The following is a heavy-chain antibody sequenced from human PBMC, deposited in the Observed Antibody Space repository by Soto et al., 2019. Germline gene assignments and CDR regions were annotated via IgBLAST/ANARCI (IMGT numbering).Heavy chain of an antibody. D-gene: IGHD5-12*01. CDR1: GVTFSSYG. Sequence: PGGSLRLCCAASGVTFSSYGMHWVRQAPGKGLEWVAVIWYDGSNKYYADSVKGRFTISRDNSKNTLYLQMNSLRAEDTAVYYCARDGFLTNANPGYSGYYFDYWGQGTLVTSPQ. CDR3: ARDGFLTNANPGYSGYYFDY. V-gene: IGHV3-33*01. CDR2: IWYDGSNK. J-gene: IGHJ4*02.